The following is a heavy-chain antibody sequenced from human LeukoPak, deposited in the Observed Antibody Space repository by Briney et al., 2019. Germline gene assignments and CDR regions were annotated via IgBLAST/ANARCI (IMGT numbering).Heavy chain of an antibody. D-gene: IGHD6-19*01. Sequence: SVKVSCKACGGTFSSYAISWVRQAPGQGLEWMGRIIPIFGTANYAQKFQGRVTITTDESTSTAYMELSSLRSEDTAVYYCARVDQWLVPGAFDIWGQGTMVTVSS. CDR2: IIPIFGTA. V-gene: IGHV1-69*05. CDR3: ARVDQWLVPGAFDI. CDR1: GGTFSSYA. J-gene: IGHJ3*02.